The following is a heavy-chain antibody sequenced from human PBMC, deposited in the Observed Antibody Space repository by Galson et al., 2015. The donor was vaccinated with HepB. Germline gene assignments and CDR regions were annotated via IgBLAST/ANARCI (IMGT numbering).Heavy chain of an antibody. V-gene: IGHV3-48*01. J-gene: IGHJ4*02. CDR3: ARDDVIAAGYFDF. CDR1: KFSFSDYT. D-gene: IGHD6-6*01. Sequence: SLRLSCAASKFSFSDYTMNWVRQAPGKGLEWIAYITSSSNTIYYADSVKGRFTISRDNAKNSLYLQMNSLRVEDTAVYYCARDDVIAAGYFDFWGQGSLVTVSS. CDR2: ITSSSNTI.